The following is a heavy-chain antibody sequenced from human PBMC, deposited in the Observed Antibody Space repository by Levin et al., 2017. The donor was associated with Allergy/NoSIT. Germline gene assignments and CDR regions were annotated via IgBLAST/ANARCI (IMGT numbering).Heavy chain of an antibody. CDR1: GFSISEYA. D-gene: IGHD1/OR15-1a*01. J-gene: IGHJ3*01. CDR3: AKKQGGTSGFSFDV. CDR2: ITGGGFNT. Sequence: GASVKVSCAVSGFSISEYAMAWVRQAPGKGLEWVSAITGGGFNTYYGDSVKGRFTVSKDDSKDMLYLDLSSLRVEDTAVYYCAKKQGGTSGFSFDVWGQGTMVTVSS. V-gene: IGHV3-23*01.